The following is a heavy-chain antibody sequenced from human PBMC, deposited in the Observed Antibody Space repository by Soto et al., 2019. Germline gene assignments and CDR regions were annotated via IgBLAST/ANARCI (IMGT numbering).Heavy chain of an antibody. CDR1: GFTFSSYA. Sequence: GESLKISCAASGFTFSSYAMHWVRQAPGKGLEWVAVISYDGSNKYYADSVKGRFTISRDNSKNTLYLQMNSLRAEDTAVYYCARKMATTPYYFDYWGQGTLVTVSS. V-gene: IGHV3-30-3*01. D-gene: IGHD5-12*01. CDR2: ISYDGSNK. J-gene: IGHJ4*02. CDR3: ARKMATTPYYFDY.